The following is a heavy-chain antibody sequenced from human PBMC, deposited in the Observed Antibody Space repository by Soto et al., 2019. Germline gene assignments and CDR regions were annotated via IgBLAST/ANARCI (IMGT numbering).Heavy chain of an antibody. CDR1: GYSFTGYW. J-gene: IGHJ6*02. CDR3: ARHWDYDSSGYYPKTTNGMDV. CDR2: IDPSDSYT. Sequence: PGESLKISCKGSGYSFTGYWISWVGQMPWKGLEWMGRIDPSDSYTNYSPSFQGHVTISADKSISTAYLQWSSLKASDTAMYYCARHWDYDSSGYYPKTTNGMDVWGQGTTVTVSS. D-gene: IGHD3-22*01. V-gene: IGHV5-10-1*01.